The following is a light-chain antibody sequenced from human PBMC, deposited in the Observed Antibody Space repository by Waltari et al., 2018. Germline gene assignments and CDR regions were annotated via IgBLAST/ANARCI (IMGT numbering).Light chain of an antibody. V-gene: IGKV3-15*01. CDR3: QHYNTYPFT. J-gene: IGKJ3*01. CDR1: QSVSSN. Sequence: EIVMTQSPATLSVSPGERATLSCMASQSVSSNLAWYQQKPGQAPRLLIYGASTRATGIPARFSGSGSGTEFTLTISSLQSEDFAIYYCQHYNTYPFTFGPGTKVDIK. CDR2: GAS.